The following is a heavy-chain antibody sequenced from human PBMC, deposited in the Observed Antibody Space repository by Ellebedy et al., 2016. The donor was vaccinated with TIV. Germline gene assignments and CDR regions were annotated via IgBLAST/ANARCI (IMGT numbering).Heavy chain of an antibody. CDR1: GFSLSTSRLS. CDR3: ARISSGWGFDY. Sequence: SGPTLVKPPQTLTLTCTFSGFSLSTSRLSVSWIRQPPGKALEWLARIDWDDDKFYSTSLRTRVTISKDSSENQVVPTMTNMDPEDTATYYCARISSGWGFDYWGQGALVTVSS. CDR2: IDWDDDK. J-gene: IGHJ4*02. V-gene: IGHV2-70*17. D-gene: IGHD6-19*01.